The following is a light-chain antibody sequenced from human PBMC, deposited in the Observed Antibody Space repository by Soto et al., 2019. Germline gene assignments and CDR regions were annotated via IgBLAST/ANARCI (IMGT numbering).Light chain of an antibody. CDR3: QHYGNSPPEYT. CDR1: QSIGSSF. Sequence: EIVLTQSPGTLSLSPGERATLSCRASQSIGSSFLAWYQQRPGRTPRLLIFGASYRATGIPDRFSGSGSGTDFTLTISRLELEDFAVYYCQHYGNSPPEYTFGPGTNVD. CDR2: GAS. V-gene: IGKV3-20*01. J-gene: IGKJ3*01.